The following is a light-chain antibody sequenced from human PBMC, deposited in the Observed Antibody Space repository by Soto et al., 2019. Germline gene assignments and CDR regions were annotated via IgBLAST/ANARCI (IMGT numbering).Light chain of an antibody. CDR2: EVS. Sequence: QSALTQPASVSGSPGQSITISCTVTSIDGGRYTLVSWYQQHPGKAPKLMIYEVSERPSGVPNRFPGSKSGNTASLTISGLQAEDEADYYRCSYAHGATHVFGTGTKLTVL. J-gene: IGLJ1*01. CDR3: CSYAHGATHV. V-gene: IGLV2-23*02. CDR1: SIDGGRYTL.